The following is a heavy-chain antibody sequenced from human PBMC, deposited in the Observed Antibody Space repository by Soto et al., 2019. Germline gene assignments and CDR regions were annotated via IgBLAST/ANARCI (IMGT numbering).Heavy chain of an antibody. Sequence: QVQLEQSGAEVKKAGSSVKVSCKAFGGSVNSHAISWVRQAPGQGLEWMGGIIPMFGTQTYAQKFQAGVTISAEESTSTVYLDLSSLRSEDTAVYYCARSRNVAEFNDYGGNYHGFDIWGQGTMVTVSS. CDR3: ARSRNVAEFNDYGGNYHGFDI. V-gene: IGHV1-69*01. J-gene: IGHJ3*02. CDR2: IIPMFGTQ. CDR1: GGSVNSHA. D-gene: IGHD4-17*01.